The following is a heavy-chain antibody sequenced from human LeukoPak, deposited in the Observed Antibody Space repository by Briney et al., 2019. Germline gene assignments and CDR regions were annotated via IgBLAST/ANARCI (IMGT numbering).Heavy chain of an antibody. D-gene: IGHD3-16*01. CDR3: VKDFGRVRGTPDS. CDR2: ISGSGNGAST. J-gene: IGHJ4*03. V-gene: IGHV3-64D*06. Sequence: GGSLRLSCSASGFVFSIYTMYWVRQAPGKGPEYVSTISGSGNGASTYYADSVKGRFTISRDDSKSLLYLQMSGLRGEDTAVYYCVKDFGRVRGTPDSWGQGTLVTVSP. CDR1: GFVFSIYT.